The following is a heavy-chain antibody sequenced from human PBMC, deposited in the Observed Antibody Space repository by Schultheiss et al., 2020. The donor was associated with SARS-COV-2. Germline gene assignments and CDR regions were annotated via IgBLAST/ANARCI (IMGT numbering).Heavy chain of an antibody. J-gene: IGHJ4*02. Sequence: GSLRLSCAVSGGSISSSNWWSWVRQPPGKGLEWIGEIYHSGSTNYNPSLKSRVTISVDTSKNQFSLKLSSVTAADTAVYYCARDALGCFDYWGQGTLVTVSS. CDR1: GGSISSSNW. V-gene: IGHV4-4*02. CDR2: IYHSGST. CDR3: ARDALGCFDY.